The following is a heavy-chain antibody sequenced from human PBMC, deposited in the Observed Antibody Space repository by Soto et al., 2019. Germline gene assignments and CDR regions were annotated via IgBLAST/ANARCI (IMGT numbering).Heavy chain of an antibody. Sequence: SETLSLTCTVSGGSISSSSYYWGWLRKPPGKGLEWIGSIYYSGSTYYNPSLKSRVTISVDTSKNQFSLKLSSVTAADTAVYYCARIGTMVRGVISQAYYYYYYGMDVWGQGTTVTVSS. V-gene: IGHV4-39*01. D-gene: IGHD3-10*01. CDR2: IYYSGST. J-gene: IGHJ6*02. CDR1: GGSISSSSYY. CDR3: ARIGTMVRGVISQAYYYYYYGMDV.